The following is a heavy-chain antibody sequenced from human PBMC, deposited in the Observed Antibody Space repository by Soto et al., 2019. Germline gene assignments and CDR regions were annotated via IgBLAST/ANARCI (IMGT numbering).Heavy chain of an antibody. CDR2: IWFDGSYK. D-gene: IGHD2-2*01. CDR3: ARASFSHCSDTSCYLDWYFHL. CDR1: GFTFSSYG. V-gene: IGHV3-33*01. J-gene: IGHJ2*01. Sequence: GGSLRLSCAASGFTFSSYGMHWVRQAPGKGLEWVAVIWFDGSYKYYADSVKGRFTISRDNSKNSLYLQMNSLRAEDTAVYYCARASFSHCSDTSCYLDWYFHLWGRGTLVTAPQ.